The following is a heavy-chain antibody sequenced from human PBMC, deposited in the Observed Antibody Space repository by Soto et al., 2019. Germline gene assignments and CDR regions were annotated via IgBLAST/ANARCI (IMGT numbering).Heavy chain of an antibody. CDR2: IIATLDLT. CDR3: ATAIRAQSAFDK. Sequence: QVQLVQSGPELKKPGSSVRVSCRASGGTFNSYTITWVPQSPGQGLEWLGRIIATLDLTNSAQNFQGRVTITADKSTSPAYMELTSLRSEHTAVYYCATAIRAQSAFDKWGQGTVVTLSS. V-gene: IGHV1-69*02. CDR1: GGTFNSYT. D-gene: IGHD5-18*01. J-gene: IGHJ3*02.